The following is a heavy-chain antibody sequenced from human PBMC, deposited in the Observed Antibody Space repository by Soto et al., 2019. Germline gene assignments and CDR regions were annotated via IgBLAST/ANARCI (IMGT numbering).Heavy chain of an antibody. CDR2: ISGSGSNT. CDR1: GFTSSSYA. CDR3: ARSSGVSTPDFDY. Sequence: GGSLRLSCAASGFTSSSYAMSWVRQAPGKGLEWVSAISGSGSNTYYADSVKGRFTISRDNSKNTLFLQMNSLRAEDTAVYFCARSSGVSTPDFDYWGQGALVTVSS. V-gene: IGHV3-23*01. D-gene: IGHD3-10*01. J-gene: IGHJ4*02.